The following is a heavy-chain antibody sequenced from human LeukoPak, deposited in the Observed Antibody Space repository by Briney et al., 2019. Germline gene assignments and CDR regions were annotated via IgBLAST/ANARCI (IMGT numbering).Heavy chain of an antibody. V-gene: IGHV3-30*04. CDR3: ARDDYGSGSYDLDY. Sequence: GGSLRLSCAASGFTFSSYAMHWVRQAPGEGLEWVAVISYDGSNKYYADSVKGRFTISRDNSKNTLYLQMNSLRAEDTAVYYCARDDYGSGSYDLDYWGQGTLVTVSS. J-gene: IGHJ4*02. CDR2: ISYDGSNK. CDR1: GFTFSSYA. D-gene: IGHD3-10*01.